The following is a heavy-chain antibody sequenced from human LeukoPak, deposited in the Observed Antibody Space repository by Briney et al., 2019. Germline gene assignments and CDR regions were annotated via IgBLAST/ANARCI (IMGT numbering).Heavy chain of an antibody. D-gene: IGHD3-10*01. CDR3: AGCRRSGAFDY. V-gene: IGHV3-23*01. Sequence: PGGSLRLSCAASGFTFSSYAMSWVRQAPGKGLEWVSAISASGGSTYYADSVKGRFTISRDNSKNTLYLQMSSLRVEDTAVYYCAGCRRSGAFDYWGQRTLVTVSS. J-gene: IGHJ4*02. CDR1: GFTFSSYA. CDR2: ISASGGST.